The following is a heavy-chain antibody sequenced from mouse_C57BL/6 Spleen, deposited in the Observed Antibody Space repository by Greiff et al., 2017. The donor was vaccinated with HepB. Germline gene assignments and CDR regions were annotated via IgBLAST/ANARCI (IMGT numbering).Heavy chain of an antibody. V-gene: IGHV1-39*01. CDR2: INPNYGTT. Sequence: VHVKQSGPELVKPGASVKISCKASGYSFTDYNMNWVKQSNGKSLEWIGVINPNYGTTSYNQKFKGKATLTVDQSSSTAYMQLNSLTSEDSAVYYCAREVGFITTVVATSAFDYWGQGTTLTVSS. J-gene: IGHJ2*01. CDR1: GYSFTDYN. D-gene: IGHD1-1*01. CDR3: AREVGFITTVVATSAFDY.